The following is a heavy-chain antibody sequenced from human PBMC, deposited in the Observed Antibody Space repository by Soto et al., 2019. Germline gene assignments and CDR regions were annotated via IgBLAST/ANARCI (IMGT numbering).Heavy chain of an antibody. CDR3: ARDVGYSQADYFDD. Sequence: SETLSLTCTVSGSSISSGGYYWSWIRQHPGKGLEWIGYIYYSGSTYYNPSLKSRVTISVDTSTNTAYMDLTSLTRDDTAVYYCARDVGYSQADYFDDWGQGTLVTVSS. CDR2: IYYSGST. V-gene: IGHV4-31*03. CDR1: GSSISSGGYY. J-gene: IGHJ4*02. D-gene: IGHD5-18*01.